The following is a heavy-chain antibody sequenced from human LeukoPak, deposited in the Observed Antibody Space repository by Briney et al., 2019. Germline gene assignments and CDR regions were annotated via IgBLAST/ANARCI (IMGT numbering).Heavy chain of an antibody. Sequence: SETLSLTCTVSGDSINNYYWSWIRQSPGKGLEWIGYIYYTGNTNYNPSLKSRVTISVDTPKNQFSLKLTSVTAADTAVYYCARVGTTATHFDYWGQGTLVTVSS. CDR3: ARVGTTATHFDY. D-gene: IGHD1-7*01. V-gene: IGHV4-59*01. CDR1: GDSINNYY. CDR2: IYYTGNT. J-gene: IGHJ4*02.